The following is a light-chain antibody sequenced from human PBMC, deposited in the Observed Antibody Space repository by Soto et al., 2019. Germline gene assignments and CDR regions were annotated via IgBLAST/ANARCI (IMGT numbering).Light chain of an antibody. Sequence: DIQMTQSPSSLSASVSDRVTITCRASRNVDNNVNWYQQKPGKAPNLLIYGSSTLYGGVPSRFSGSGSGTAFTLTVSSLHPEDFAVYFCQQSYSSPWTFGLGTKVEI. J-gene: IGKJ1*01. CDR3: QQSYSSPWT. CDR2: GSS. V-gene: IGKV1-39*01. CDR1: RNVDNN.